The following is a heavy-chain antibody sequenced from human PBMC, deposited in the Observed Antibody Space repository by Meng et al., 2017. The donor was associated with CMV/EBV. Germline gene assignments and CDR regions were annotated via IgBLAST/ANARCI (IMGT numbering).Heavy chain of an antibody. Sequence: GESLKISCAASGFTFDDYAMHWVRQAPGKGLEWVSAISGSGGSTYYADSVKGRFTISRDNSKNTLYLQMNSLRAEDTAVYYCAKVGERRGYSGFHDYWGQGTLVTVSS. J-gene: IGHJ4*02. D-gene: IGHD5-12*01. CDR3: AKVGERRGYSGFHDY. CDR1: GFTFDDYA. V-gene: IGHV3-23*01. CDR2: ISGSGGST.